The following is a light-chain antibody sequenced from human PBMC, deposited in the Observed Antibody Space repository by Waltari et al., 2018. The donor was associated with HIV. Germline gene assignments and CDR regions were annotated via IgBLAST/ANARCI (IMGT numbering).Light chain of an antibody. CDR1: SSNIGRHF. CDR3: AAWDNYLNAWV. J-gene: IGLJ3*02. Sequence: QSVLTQPPSTSAPPGQRVTILCSGASSNIGRHFVSWYQQVPGATPKRLISQSDGRPSGVPDRFSGSDSGTSASLAINGLRSEDEAVYYCAAWDNYLNAWVFGGGTKVTVL. CDR2: QSD. V-gene: IGLV1-47*01.